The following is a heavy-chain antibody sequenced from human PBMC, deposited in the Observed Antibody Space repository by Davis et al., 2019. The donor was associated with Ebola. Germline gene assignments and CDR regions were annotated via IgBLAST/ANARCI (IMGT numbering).Heavy chain of an antibody. Sequence: AASVKVSCKASGYTFRSYGISWVRQAPGQGLEWLGWISAYNGNTHYAQKLQGRVTMTTDTSTNTAYMELRSLGSDDTAMYYCARDSFCTYGVCNDRDFDYWGQGTLVTVSS. CDR2: ISAYNGNT. J-gene: IGHJ4*02. CDR1: GYTFRSYG. CDR3: ARDSFCTYGVCNDRDFDY. D-gene: IGHD2-8*01. V-gene: IGHV1-18*01.